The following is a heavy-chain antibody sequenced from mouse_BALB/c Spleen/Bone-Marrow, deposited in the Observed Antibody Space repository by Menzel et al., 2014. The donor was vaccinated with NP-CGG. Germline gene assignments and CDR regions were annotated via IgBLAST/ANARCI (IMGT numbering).Heavy chain of an antibody. CDR2: IYPSDSYT. CDR1: GYTFTSYW. D-gene: IGHD2-10*02. Sequence: QVQLKQSGAELVRPGASVKVSCKASGYTFTSYWINWVKQRPGQGLEWIGNIYPSDSYTNYNQNFKDKATSTVDKSSSTAYMQLSSPTSEDSAVYYCTRQYGNYYAMDYWGQGTLVTVSS. V-gene: IGHV1S126*01. CDR3: TRQYGNYYAMDY. J-gene: IGHJ4*01.